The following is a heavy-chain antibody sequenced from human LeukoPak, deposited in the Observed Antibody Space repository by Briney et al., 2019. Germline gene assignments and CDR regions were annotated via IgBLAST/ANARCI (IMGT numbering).Heavy chain of an antibody. Sequence: PGRSLRLSCAASGFTFSSYAMHWVRQAPGKGLEWVAVISDDGSNKYYAESVKGQFTISRDNSKNTLYLQMNSLRSDDTAVYYCARDPVARYSATSTYHGPDDAFDIWGQGTMVTVSS. D-gene: IGHD2-15*01. CDR3: ARDPVARYSATSTYHGPDDAFDI. V-gene: IGHV3-30*04. J-gene: IGHJ3*02. CDR2: ISDDGSNK. CDR1: GFTFSSYA.